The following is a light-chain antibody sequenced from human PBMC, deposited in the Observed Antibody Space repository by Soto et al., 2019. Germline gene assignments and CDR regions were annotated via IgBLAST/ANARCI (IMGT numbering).Light chain of an antibody. CDR1: QSVASN. J-gene: IGKJ2*01. CDR2: GAS. V-gene: IGKV3-15*01. Sequence: EIVMTQSPASLSVSPGDGATLSCRASQSVASNVACYQQKPGQGPRLLIHGASTRAVGVPARFSGSGSGTDFTLTISTLQSEDFAVYYCQQYNNWPPQYTFGQGTKLQIK. CDR3: QQYNNWPPQYT.